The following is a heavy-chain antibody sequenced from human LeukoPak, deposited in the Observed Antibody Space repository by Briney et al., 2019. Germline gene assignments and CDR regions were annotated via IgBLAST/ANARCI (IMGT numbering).Heavy chain of an antibody. J-gene: IGHJ4*02. Sequence: ASVKVSCKASGYTFTSYDINWVRQATGQGLEWMGWINLNSGNTGYARNFQGRLTVTRDTSINTAYMELSTLRSEDTAIYYCARVTGSIDYWGQGTLVTVSS. V-gene: IGHV1-8*01. CDR3: ARVTGSIDY. CDR2: INLNSGNT. D-gene: IGHD1-26*01. CDR1: GYTFTSYD.